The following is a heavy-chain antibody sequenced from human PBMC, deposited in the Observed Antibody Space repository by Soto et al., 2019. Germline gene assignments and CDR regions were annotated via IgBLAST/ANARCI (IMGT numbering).Heavy chain of an antibody. CDR1: GFTFSSYA. D-gene: IGHD3-3*01. V-gene: IGHV3-30*04. Sequence: GGSLRLSCAASGFTFSSYAMHWVRQAPGKGLEWVAVISYDGSNKYYADSVKGRFTISRVNSKNTLYLQMSSLRAEDTAVYYCAREREGITIFYYFDYWGQGTLVTVSS. J-gene: IGHJ4*02. CDR2: ISYDGSNK. CDR3: AREREGITIFYYFDY.